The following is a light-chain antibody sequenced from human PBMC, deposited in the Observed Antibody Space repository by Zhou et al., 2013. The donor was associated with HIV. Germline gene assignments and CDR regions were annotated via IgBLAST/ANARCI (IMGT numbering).Light chain of an antibody. CDR3: QQSYSTPRT. Sequence: DIQMTQSPPSLSASVGDRVSITCRASQSINSYLNWYQQKPGEAPNLLIYAASSLQSGVPSRFSGSGSGTDFTLTISSLQPEDFATYFCQQSYSTPRTFGQGTKVEI. CDR1: QSINSY. CDR2: AAS. J-gene: IGKJ1*01. V-gene: IGKV1-39*01.